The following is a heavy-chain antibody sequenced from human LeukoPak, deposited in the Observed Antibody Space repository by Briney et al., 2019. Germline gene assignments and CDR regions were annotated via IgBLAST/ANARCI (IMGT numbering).Heavy chain of an antibody. CDR2: IIPIFGTA. J-gene: IGHJ4*02. CDR3: AREDYGDYFYFDY. V-gene: IGHV1-69*13. CDR1: GGTFSSYA. D-gene: IGHD4-17*01. Sequence: ASVKVSCKASGGTFSSYAISWVRQASGQGLEWMGGIIPIFGTANYAQKFQGRVTITADESTSTAYMELSSLRSEDTAVYYCAREDYGDYFYFDYWGQGTLVTVSS.